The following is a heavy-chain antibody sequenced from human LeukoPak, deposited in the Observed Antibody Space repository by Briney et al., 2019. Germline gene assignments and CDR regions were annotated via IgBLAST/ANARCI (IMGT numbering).Heavy chain of an antibody. CDR2: IKSKTDGGTT. CDR1: GFTFSNAW. V-gene: IGHV3-15*01. D-gene: IGHD3-3*01. Sequence: GGSLRLSCAASGFTFSNAWMSWVRQAPGKGLEWVGRIKSKTDGGTTDYAAPVKGRFTISRDDSKNTLYLQMNSLKTEDTAVYYCTTPYDFWSGYYRFDYWGQGTLVTVSS. CDR3: TTPYDFWSGYYRFDY. J-gene: IGHJ4*02.